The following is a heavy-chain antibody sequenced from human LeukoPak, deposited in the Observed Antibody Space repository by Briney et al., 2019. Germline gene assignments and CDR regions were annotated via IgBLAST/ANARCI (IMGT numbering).Heavy chain of an antibody. J-gene: IGHJ4*02. CDR1: GGTFGSYA. Sequence: ASVKVSCKASGGTFGSYAISWVRQAPGQGLEWMGGIIPIFGTANYAQKFQGRVTITADESTSTAYMELSSLRSEDTAVYYCAREPCGGDCYREGYYFDYWGQGTLVTVSS. CDR3: AREPCGGDCYREGYYFDY. D-gene: IGHD2-21*01. V-gene: IGHV1-69*13. CDR2: IIPIFGTA.